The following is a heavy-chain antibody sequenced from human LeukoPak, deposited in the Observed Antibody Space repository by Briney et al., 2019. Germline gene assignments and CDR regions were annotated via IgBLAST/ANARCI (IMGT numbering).Heavy chain of an antibody. J-gene: IGHJ4*02. CDR1: GYTFTGYY. V-gene: IGHV1-2*02. D-gene: IGHD6-19*01. Sequence: PSASVTVSCKASGYTFTGYYMHWVRQAPGQGLEWMGWINPNSGGTNYAQKFQGRVTMTRDTSISTAYMELSRLRSDDTAVYYCARISVEPYSSGTEPPQSFDYWGQGTLVTVSS. CDR3: ARISVEPYSSGTEPPQSFDY. CDR2: INPNSGGT.